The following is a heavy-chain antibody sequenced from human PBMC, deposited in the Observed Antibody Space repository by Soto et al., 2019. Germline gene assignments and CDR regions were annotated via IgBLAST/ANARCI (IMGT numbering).Heavy chain of an antibody. V-gene: IGHV4-4*07. CDR2: IHATGTT. CDR3: VRDGTKTLRDWFDP. J-gene: IGHJ5*02. CDR1: GASISGFY. D-gene: IGHD1-1*01. Sequence: PSETLSLTCTVSGASISGFYWSGIRKSAGKGLEWIGRIHATGTTDYNPSLKSRVMMSVDTSKKQFSLKLRSVTAADTAVYYCVRDGTKTLRDWFDPWGQGISVTVSS.